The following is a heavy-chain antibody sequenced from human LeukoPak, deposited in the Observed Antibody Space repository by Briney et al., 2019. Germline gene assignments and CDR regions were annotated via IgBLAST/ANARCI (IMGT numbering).Heavy chain of an antibody. Sequence: EGSLRLSCAASGFTFSSYDMRWVRQATGKGLEWVSAIGTAGDTYYPGSVKGRFTISRENAKNSLYLQMNSLRAGDTAVYYCARDMTTGYSSVFDYWGQGTLVTVSS. V-gene: IGHV3-13*01. CDR2: IGTAGDT. D-gene: IGHD6-19*01. CDR3: ARDMTTGYSSVFDY. CDR1: GFTFSSYD. J-gene: IGHJ4*02.